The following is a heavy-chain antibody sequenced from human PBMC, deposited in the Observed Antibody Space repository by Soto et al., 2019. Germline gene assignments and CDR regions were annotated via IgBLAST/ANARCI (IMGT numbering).Heavy chain of an antibody. CDR2: IIPMTGTP. D-gene: IGHD1-1*01. CDR1: GGIFSSFS. V-gene: IGHV1-69*01. Sequence: QVQLVQSGAEVKTPGSSVEVSCKASGGIFSSFSITWVRQVPGHGLEWMGGIIPMTGTPNYAEKFQGRLTLTADASTRKAYLVLSSLKSEDTAVYYCARGPIFPGATSWLDPWGQGTVVIVSS. J-gene: IGHJ5*02. CDR3: ARGPIFPGATSWLDP.